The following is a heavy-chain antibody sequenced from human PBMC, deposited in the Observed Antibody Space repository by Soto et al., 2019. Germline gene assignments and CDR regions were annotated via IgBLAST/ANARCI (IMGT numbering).Heavy chain of an antibody. Sequence: QITLKESGPTLVKPTQTLTLTCTFSGFSLSTSGVGVGWIRQPPGKALEWLGLIYWDDDKRYSPSLKSRLTITKDTSKNQVVLTMTNMDPVDTATYYCAHSSSSWYIEDWFDPWGQGTLVTVSS. CDR2: IYWDDDK. CDR3: AHSSSSWYIEDWFDP. D-gene: IGHD6-13*01. J-gene: IGHJ5*02. V-gene: IGHV2-5*02. CDR1: GFSLSTSGVG.